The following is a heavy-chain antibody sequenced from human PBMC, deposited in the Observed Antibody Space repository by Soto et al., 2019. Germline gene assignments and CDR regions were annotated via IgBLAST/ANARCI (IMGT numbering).Heavy chain of an antibody. CDR2: ISGGGKNT. V-gene: IGHV3-23*01. J-gene: IGHJ4*02. CDR1: GFTFSSCA. CDR3: AKSEGGVSGPVDY. Sequence: GGSLRLSCAASGFTFSSCAMSWVRQAPGKGLEWVSGISGGGKNTYYADSVKGRVAISRDNSRNILYLQMNSLRVEDTALYYCAKSEGGVSGPVDYWGQGILVTVS. D-gene: IGHD1-26*01.